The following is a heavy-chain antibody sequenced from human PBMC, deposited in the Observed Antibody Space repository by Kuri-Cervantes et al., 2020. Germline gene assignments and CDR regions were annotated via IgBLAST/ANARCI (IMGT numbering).Heavy chain of an antibody. CDR1: GYTFTNYA. CDR2: INPSSGGT. V-gene: IGHV1-2*04. Sequence: ASVKVSCKSSGYTFTNYAMHWVRQAPGQRLEWMGWINPSSGGTNYAQRFQGWVTMTRDTSISTAYMELSRLRSDDTAVYYCARAEAGIAAAGLVDYWGQGTLVTVSS. CDR3: ARAEAGIAAAGLVDY. J-gene: IGHJ4*02. D-gene: IGHD6-13*01.